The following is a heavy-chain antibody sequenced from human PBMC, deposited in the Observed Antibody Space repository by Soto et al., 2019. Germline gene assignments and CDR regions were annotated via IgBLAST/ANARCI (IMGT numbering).Heavy chain of an antibody. CDR3: AKAACSSTSCYDLALYGMDV. Sequence: EVQLLESGGGLVQPGGSLRLSCAASGFTFSSYAMSWVRQAPGKGLEWVSAISGSGGSTYYADSVKGRCTISRDNSKNTLYLQMNSLRAEDTAVYYCAKAACSSTSCYDLALYGMDVWGQGTTVTVSS. CDR2: ISGSGGST. V-gene: IGHV3-23*01. D-gene: IGHD2-2*01. CDR1: GFTFSSYA. J-gene: IGHJ6*02.